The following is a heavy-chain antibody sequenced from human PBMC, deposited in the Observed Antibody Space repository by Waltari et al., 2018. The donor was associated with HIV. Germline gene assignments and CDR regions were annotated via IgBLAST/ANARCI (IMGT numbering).Heavy chain of an antibody. CDR2: IIPIFGTA. Sequence: QVQLLQSGAAVKTPGRSVTVSCKASGGTFSSFAIPWVRLVSGAGLEWMGGIIPIFGTANYAQKFQGRVTITADESTSTAYMELSSLRSEDTAVYYCAREGVEYCSGGSCYSFDYWGQGTLVTVSS. CDR1: GGTFSSFA. V-gene: IGHV1-69*12. CDR3: AREGVEYCSGGSCYSFDY. J-gene: IGHJ4*02. D-gene: IGHD2-15*01.